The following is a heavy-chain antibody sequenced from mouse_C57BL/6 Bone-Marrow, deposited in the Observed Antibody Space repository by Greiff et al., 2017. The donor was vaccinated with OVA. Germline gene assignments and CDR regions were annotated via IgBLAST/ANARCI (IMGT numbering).Heavy chain of an antibody. CDR2: IDPEDGET. Sequence: EVQLQESGAELVKPGASVKLSCTASGFNIKDYYMHWVKQRTEQGLEWIGRIDPEDGETKYAPQFQGKATITADTSSNTAYLQLSSLTSEDTAVYYCALYAWFAYWGQGTLVTVSA. V-gene: IGHV14-2*01. D-gene: IGHD1-1*01. CDR1: GFNIKDYY. CDR3: ALYAWFAY. J-gene: IGHJ3*01.